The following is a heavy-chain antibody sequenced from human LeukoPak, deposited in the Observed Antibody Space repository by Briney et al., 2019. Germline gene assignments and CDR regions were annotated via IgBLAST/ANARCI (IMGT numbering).Heavy chain of an antibody. CDR2: ISDSGGRT. J-gene: IGHJ4*02. V-gene: IGHV3-23*01. Sequence: GGSLRLSCAVSGITLSNYVMSWVRQAPGEGVEWGAGISDSGGRTKYADSVKGRFTISRDNPKNTLYLQMNSLRPEDTAVYFCAKRGVVIRVILVGFHKEANYFDSWGQGVLVTVSS. D-gene: IGHD3-22*01. CDR1: GITLSNYV. CDR3: AKRGVVIRVILVGFHKEANYFDS.